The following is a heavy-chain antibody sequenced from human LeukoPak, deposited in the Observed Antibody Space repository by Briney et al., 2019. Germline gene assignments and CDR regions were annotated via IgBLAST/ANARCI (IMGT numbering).Heavy chain of an antibody. J-gene: IGHJ4*02. D-gene: IGHD3-16*02. CDR3: AKFEGHPWGTYRLDY. CDR1: GFPLGGFS. V-gene: IGHV3-23*01. CDR2: VFGGGFGA. Sequence: GGALRLSWVASGFPLGGFSLTWVRQAPGKGLEWVASVFGGGFGAYYVHSVKGRFTISRDNSKNTLYLQMNSLRVEDTAVYYSAKFEGHPWGTYRLDYWGLGTLVTVS.